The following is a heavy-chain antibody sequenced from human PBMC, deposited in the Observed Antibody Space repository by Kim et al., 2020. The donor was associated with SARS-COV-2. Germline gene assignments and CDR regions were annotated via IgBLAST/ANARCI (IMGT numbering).Heavy chain of an antibody. D-gene: IGHD1-26*01. Sequence: DSVKGRSTISRDNAKNSLYLQMNSLRDEDTAVYYCARVSSSGSYSTHVYYWGQGTLVTVSS. V-gene: IGHV3-48*02. J-gene: IGHJ4*02. CDR3: ARVSSSGSYSTHVYY.